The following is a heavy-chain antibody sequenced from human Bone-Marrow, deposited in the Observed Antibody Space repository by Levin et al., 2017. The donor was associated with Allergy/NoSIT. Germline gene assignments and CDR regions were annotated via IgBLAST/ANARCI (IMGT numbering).Heavy chain of an antibody. J-gene: IGHJ4*02. CDR3: ARGGRWSFSYYFDY. CDR1: GGSFTGYF. D-gene: IGHD3-10*01. CDR2: INHSGST. Sequence: SCAVDGGSFTGYFWTWIRQPPGKGLDWIGEINHSGSTKYNPSLTRRVTISVDTSKKEFSLNLSSVTAADTAVFYCARGGRWSFSYYFDYWGQGTRVTVSS. V-gene: IGHV4-34*01.